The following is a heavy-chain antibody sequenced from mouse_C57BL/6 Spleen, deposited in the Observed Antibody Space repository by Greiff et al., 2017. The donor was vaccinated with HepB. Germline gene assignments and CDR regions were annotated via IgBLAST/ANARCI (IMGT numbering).Heavy chain of an antibody. D-gene: IGHD2-1*01. CDR3: ARDKDYYGHPWFAY. J-gene: IGHJ3*01. Sequence: VQLQQPGAELVKPGGSLKLSCAASGFTFSSYAMSWVRQTPEKRLEWVATISDGGSYTYYPDNVKGRFTISRDNAKNNLYLQMSHLKSEDTAMYYCARDKDYYGHPWFAYWGQGTLVTVSA. CDR2: ISDGGSYT. V-gene: IGHV5-4*01. CDR1: GFTFSSYA.